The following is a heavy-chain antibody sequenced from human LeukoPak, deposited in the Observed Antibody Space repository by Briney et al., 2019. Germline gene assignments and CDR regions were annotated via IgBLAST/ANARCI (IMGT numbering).Heavy chain of an antibody. D-gene: IGHD2-2*01. J-gene: IGHJ4*02. Sequence: GASVKVSCKTSGGTFSSSATTWVRQAPGQGLEWMGWISGNNDNPNYGQKFQGRFTVTTDSSTSTAYMELRDLRSDDTAVYYCARDGTSTDDYWGQGTLVTVSS. CDR1: GGTFSSSA. CDR2: ISGNNDNP. CDR3: ARDGTSTDDY. V-gene: IGHV1-18*01.